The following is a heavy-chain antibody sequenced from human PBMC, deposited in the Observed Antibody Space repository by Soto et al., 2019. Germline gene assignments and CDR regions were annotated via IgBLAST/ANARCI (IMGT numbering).Heavy chain of an antibody. J-gene: IGHJ6*02. CDR3: ASYHYYGSGSYYYYGMDV. Sequence: ASVKVSCKASGGTFSSYAISWVRQAPGQGLEWMGGIIPIFGTANYAQKFQGRVTITADESTSTAYMELSSLRSEDTAVYYCASYHYYGSGSYYYYGMDVWGQGTTVTVSS. V-gene: IGHV1-69*13. CDR1: GGTFSSYA. CDR2: IIPIFGTA. D-gene: IGHD3-10*01.